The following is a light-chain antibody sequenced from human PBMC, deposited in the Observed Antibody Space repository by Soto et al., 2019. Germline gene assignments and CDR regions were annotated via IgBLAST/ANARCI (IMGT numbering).Light chain of an antibody. CDR1: QNIRTND. V-gene: IGKV3-20*01. Sequence: EIVLTQSPGTLSLSPGERATLSCRASQNIRTNDLAWYQQKPGQAPRILIYAASNRATGIPDRFSGGRSGTDFILTISRLEPEDFAVYYCQVYGGSPPYTFGQGTKVDIK. CDR3: QVYGGSPPYT. CDR2: AAS. J-gene: IGKJ2*01.